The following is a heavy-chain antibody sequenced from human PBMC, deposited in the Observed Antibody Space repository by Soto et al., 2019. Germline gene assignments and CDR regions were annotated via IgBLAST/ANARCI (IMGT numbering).Heavy chain of an antibody. V-gene: IGHV1-2*02. CDR1: GYTFTGYY. J-gene: IGHJ6*02. Sequence: ASVKVSCKASGYTFTGYYMHWVRQAPGQGLEWMGWINPNSGGTNYAQKFQGRVTMTRDTSISTAYMELSRLRSDDTAVYYCARDLNCNYGLHGMDVWGQGTMVTVSS. D-gene: IGHD1-7*01. CDR3: ARDLNCNYGLHGMDV. CDR2: INPNSGGT.